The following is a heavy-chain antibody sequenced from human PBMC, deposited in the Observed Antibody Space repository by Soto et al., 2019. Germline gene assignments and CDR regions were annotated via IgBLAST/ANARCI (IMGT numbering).Heavy chain of an antibody. V-gene: IGHV1-2*02. D-gene: IGHD3-10*01. J-gene: IGHJ4*02. CDR1: GYTFTGYY. CDR2: INPNSGGT. Sequence: GASVKVSCKASGYTFTGYYMHWVRQAPGQGLEWMGWINPNSGGTNYAQKFQGRVTMTRDTSISTAYMELSRLRSDDTAVYYCARERGRISRELRFLPPEDYFDYWGQGTLVTVSS. CDR3: ARERGRISRELRFLPPEDYFDY.